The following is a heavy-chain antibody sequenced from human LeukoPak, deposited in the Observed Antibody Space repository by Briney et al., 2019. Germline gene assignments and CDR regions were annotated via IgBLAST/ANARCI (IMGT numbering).Heavy chain of an antibody. V-gene: IGHV3-53*01. Sequence: GGSLRLSRAASGFTVSRNYMSWVRQAPGKGLEWVSIIYSGGSTYYADSVKGRFTISRDNSKNTLYLQMNSLRAEDTAVYYCAREDGYGGNSFDYWGQGTLVTVSS. J-gene: IGHJ4*02. CDR2: IYSGGST. CDR1: GFTVSRNY. D-gene: IGHD4-23*01. CDR3: AREDGYGGNSFDY.